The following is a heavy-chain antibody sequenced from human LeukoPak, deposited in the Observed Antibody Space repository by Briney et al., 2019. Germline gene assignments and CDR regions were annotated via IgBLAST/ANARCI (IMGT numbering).Heavy chain of an antibody. CDR2: IYYSGST. Sequence: SETLSLTCTVSGGSISSSSYYWGWIRQPPGKGLEWSGSIYYSGSTYYNPSLKSRVTISVDTSKNQFSLKLSSVTAADTAVYYCARDVAGTTASKIDAFDIWGQGTMVTVSS. D-gene: IGHD6-19*01. CDR1: GGSISSSSYY. J-gene: IGHJ3*02. CDR3: ARDVAGTTASKIDAFDI. V-gene: IGHV4-39*07.